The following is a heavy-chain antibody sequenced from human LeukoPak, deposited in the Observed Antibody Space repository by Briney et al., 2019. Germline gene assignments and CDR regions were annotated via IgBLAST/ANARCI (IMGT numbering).Heavy chain of an antibody. Sequence: GASVKVSCKASGYTFTGYYMPWVRQAPGQGLEWMGRINPNSGGTNYAQKFQGRVTMTRDTSISTAYMELSRLRSDDTAVYYCARDRITMVRGVPSRAFDIWGQGTMVTVSS. CDR2: INPNSGGT. J-gene: IGHJ3*02. V-gene: IGHV1-2*06. D-gene: IGHD3-10*01. CDR1: GYTFTGYY. CDR3: ARDRITMVRGVPSRAFDI.